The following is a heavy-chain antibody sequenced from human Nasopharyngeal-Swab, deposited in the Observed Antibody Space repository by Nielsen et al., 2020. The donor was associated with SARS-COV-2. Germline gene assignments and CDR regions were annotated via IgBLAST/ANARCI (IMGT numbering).Heavy chain of an antibody. CDR2: IYLSGST. CDR3: ARGPDYYGSGSYYNSVLRGYYFDY. J-gene: IGHJ4*02. D-gene: IGHD3-10*01. V-gene: IGHV4-30-2*01. Sequence: WIRPPPGTGLEWMGYIYLSGSTYYNPSLESRVTISVERSKNQFSLKLSSVTAADTAVYYCARGPDYYGSGSYYNSVLRGYYFDYWGQGTLVTVSS.